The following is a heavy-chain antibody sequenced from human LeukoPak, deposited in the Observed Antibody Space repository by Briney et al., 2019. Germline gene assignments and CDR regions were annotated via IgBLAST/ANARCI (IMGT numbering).Heavy chain of an antibody. CDR2: ISYDGSNK. J-gene: IGHJ4*02. CDR3: TLDYYDSSGWYYFDY. V-gene: IGHV3-30*03. D-gene: IGHD3-22*01. Sequence: QTGGSLRLSCAASGFTFSSYGMHWVRQAPDKGLEWVAVISYDGSNKYYADSVKGRFTISRDNSKNTLYLQMNSLRAEDTAVYYCTLDYYDSSGWYYFDYWGQGTLVTVSS. CDR1: GFTFSSYG.